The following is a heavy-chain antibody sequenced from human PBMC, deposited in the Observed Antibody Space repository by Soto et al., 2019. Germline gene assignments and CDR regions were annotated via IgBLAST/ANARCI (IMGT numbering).Heavy chain of an antibody. CDR2: IHSGGST. V-gene: IGHV3-53*02. D-gene: IGHD3-10*01. CDR3: ARGVDYYGSGRRFDP. Sequence: EVQLVETGGGLIQPGGSLRLSCAASGFTVSSNYMTWVRQAPGKGLEWVSVIHSGGSTYYADSAKGRFTISRDNSKNTLYLQMNNLRAEDTAVYYCARGVDYYGSGRRFDPWGQGTLVTVSS. J-gene: IGHJ5*02. CDR1: GFTVSSNY.